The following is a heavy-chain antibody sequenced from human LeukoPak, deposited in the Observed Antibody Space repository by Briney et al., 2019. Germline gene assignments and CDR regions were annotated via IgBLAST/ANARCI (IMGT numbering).Heavy chain of an antibody. CDR1: GFTFSSYA. V-gene: IGHV3-23*01. CDR3: ARDYGDYPYYFDY. J-gene: IGHJ4*02. Sequence: GGSLRLSCAASGFTFSSYAMSWVRQAPGKGLEWVSAISGSGGSTYYADSVKGRFTISRDNSKNTLYLQMNSLRAEDTAVYYCARDYGDYPYYFDYWGQGTLVTVSS. CDR2: ISGSGGST. D-gene: IGHD4-17*01.